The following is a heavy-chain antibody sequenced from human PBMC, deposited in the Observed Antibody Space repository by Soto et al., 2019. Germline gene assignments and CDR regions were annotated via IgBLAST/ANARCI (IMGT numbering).Heavy chain of an antibody. CDR2: ISYDGSNK. D-gene: IGHD3-3*01. Sequence: PGGSLRLSCAASGFTFSSYAMHWVRQAPGKGLEWVAVISYDGSNKYYADSVKGRFTISRDNSKNTLYLQMNSLRAEDTAVYYCARGGITIFGVDYYYYGMDVWGQGTTVNVSS. V-gene: IGHV3-30-3*01. J-gene: IGHJ6*02. CDR3: ARGGITIFGVDYYYYGMDV. CDR1: GFTFSSYA.